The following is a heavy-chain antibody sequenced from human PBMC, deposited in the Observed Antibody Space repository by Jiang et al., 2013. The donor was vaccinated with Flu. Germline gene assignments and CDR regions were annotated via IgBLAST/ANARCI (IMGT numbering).Heavy chain of an antibody. J-gene: IGHJ5*02. V-gene: IGHV4-34*01. CDR2: VNHSGST. CDR1: GGSFSGYY. CDR3: ARGYSGSYGGVFDP. Sequence: KPSETLSLTCAVYGGSFSGYYWSWIRQPPGKGLEWIGKVNHSGSTNYNPSLKSRVTISVDTSKNQFSLKLSSVTAADTAVYYCARGYSGSYGGVFDPWGQGTLVTVSS. D-gene: IGHD1-26*01.